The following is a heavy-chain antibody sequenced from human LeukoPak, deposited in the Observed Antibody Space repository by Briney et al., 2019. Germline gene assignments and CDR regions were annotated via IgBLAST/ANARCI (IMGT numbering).Heavy chain of an antibody. V-gene: IGHV3-23*01. CDR3: AKDVRPAQNYFDY. J-gene: IGHJ4*02. CDR1: RFTFSSYA. Sequence: GGSLRLSCAASRFTFSSYAMSWVRQAPGKGLEWVSAISGSGGSTYYADSVKGRFTISRDNSKNTLYLQMNSLRAEDTAVYYCAKDVRPAQNYFDYWGQGTLVTVSS. CDR2: ISGSGGST.